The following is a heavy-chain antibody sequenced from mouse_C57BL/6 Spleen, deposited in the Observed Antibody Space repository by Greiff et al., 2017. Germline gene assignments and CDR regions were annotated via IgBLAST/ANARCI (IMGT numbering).Heavy chain of an antibody. D-gene: IGHD2-3*01. V-gene: IGHV1-53*01. J-gene: IGHJ4*01. CDR1: GYTFTSYW. CDR2: INPSNGGT. CDR3: ARSSWDGYPYYDAMDY. Sequence: QVQLQQPGTELVKPGASVKLSCKASGYTFTSYWMHWVKQRPGQGLEWIGNINPSNGGTNYNEKFKSKATLPVDKSYSTAYLQLSSLTSEDSAFYYWARSSWDGYPYYDAMDYWGQGTSVTVSS.